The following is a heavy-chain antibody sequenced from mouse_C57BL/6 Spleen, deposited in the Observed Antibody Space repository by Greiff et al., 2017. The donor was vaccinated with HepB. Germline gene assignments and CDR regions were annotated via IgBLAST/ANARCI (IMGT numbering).Heavy chain of an antibody. Sequence: VQLQQPGAELVRPGSSVKLSCKASGYTFTSYWMHWVKQRPIQGLEWIGNIDPSDSETHYNQKFKDKATLTVDKSSSTAYMQLSSLTSEDSAVYYCARVPDRTWFAYWGQGTLVTVSA. V-gene: IGHV1-52*01. CDR2: IDPSDSET. J-gene: IGHJ3*01. D-gene: IGHD2-14*01. CDR1: GYTFTSYW. CDR3: ARVPDRTWFAY.